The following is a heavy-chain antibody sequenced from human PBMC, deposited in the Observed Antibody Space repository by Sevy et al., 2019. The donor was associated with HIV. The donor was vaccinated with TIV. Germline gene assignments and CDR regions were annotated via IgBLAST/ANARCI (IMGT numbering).Heavy chain of an antibody. CDR1: GFTFSSYS. J-gene: IGHJ3*02. V-gene: IGHV3-21*01. Sequence: GGSLRLSCAASGFTFSSYSMNWVRQAPGKGLEWVSSISSSSSYIYYADSVKGRFTISGDNAKNSLYLQMNSLRAEDTAVYYCASDYCSGGSCYNDAFDIWGQGTMVTVSS. D-gene: IGHD2-15*01. CDR2: ISSSSSYI. CDR3: ASDYCSGGSCYNDAFDI.